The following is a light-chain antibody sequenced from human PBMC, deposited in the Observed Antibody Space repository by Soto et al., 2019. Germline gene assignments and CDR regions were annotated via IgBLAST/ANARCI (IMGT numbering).Light chain of an antibody. J-gene: IGLJ3*02. CDR1: SSNIGSNY. V-gene: IGLV1-47*01. CDR3: AAWDDSLSGWV. CDR2: RNN. Sequence: QSVLTQPPSAAGNPGQRVAISCSGSSSNIGSNYVYWYQQLPGTAPKLLIYRNNQRPSGVPDRFSGSKSGTSASLAISGLRSEDEADYFCAAWDDSLSGWVFGGGTKLTVL.